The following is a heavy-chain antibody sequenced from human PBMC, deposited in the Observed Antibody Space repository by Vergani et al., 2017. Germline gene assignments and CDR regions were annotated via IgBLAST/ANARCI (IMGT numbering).Heavy chain of an antibody. V-gene: IGHV3-49*04. CDR1: GFSFGDYA. J-gene: IGHJ4*02. CDR2: IRNKAYGGTR. CDR3: SRGRGYSFGYSDY. Sequence: EVQLMESGGGLVQPGGSLRLSCAASGFSFGDYAMTWVRQAPGKGLEWVAFIRNKAYGGTREYAASVKGRVTISRDDSKRLAYLQLSGLKTEDTAVYFCSRGRGYSFGYSDYWGQGTLVTVSS. D-gene: IGHD5-18*01.